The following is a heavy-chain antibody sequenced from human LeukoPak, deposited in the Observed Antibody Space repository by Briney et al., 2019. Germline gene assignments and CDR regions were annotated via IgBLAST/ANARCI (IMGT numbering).Heavy chain of an antibody. CDR3: TRFSSSYYMDV. CDR2: IRSKANSYAT. CDR1: RFTFSGSA. J-gene: IGHJ6*03. Sequence: GGSLRLSCAASRFTFSGSAMHWVRQASGKGLEWVGRIRSKANSYATAYAASVKGRFTISRDDSKNTAYLQMNSLKTEDTAVYYCTRFSSSYYMDVWGKGTTVTVSS. D-gene: IGHD6-6*01. V-gene: IGHV3-73*01.